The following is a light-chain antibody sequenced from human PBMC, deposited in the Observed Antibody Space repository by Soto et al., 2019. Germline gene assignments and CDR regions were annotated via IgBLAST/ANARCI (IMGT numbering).Light chain of an antibody. CDR1: QGISNY. V-gene: IGKV1-27*01. J-gene: IGKJ3*01. CDR3: QKYNNGSGFT. CDR2: AAS. Sequence: DIQMTQSPSSLSASVGDRVTITCRASQGISNYLAWYQQKPGKVPNLLIYAASTLQSGVPSRFSGSGAGRNFTPNISSRQPEDVVTYYCQKYNNGSGFTFGPGTNVDIK.